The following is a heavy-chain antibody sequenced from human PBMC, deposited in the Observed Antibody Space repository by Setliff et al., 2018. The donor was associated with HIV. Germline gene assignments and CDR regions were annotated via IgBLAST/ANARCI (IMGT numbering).Heavy chain of an antibody. Sequence: PSETLSLTCAVSGGSISSSNYYWVWIRQPPGKELEWIGSFYYSGSTYYNPSLKSRVTISLDTSKNQFSLKVGSVTAADTAVYYCARHRDSSGWYGDYYYYMDVWGKGTTVTVSS. J-gene: IGHJ6*03. V-gene: IGHV4-39*07. CDR1: GGSISSSNYY. D-gene: IGHD6-19*01. CDR3: ARHRDSSGWYGDYYYYMDV. CDR2: FYYSGST.